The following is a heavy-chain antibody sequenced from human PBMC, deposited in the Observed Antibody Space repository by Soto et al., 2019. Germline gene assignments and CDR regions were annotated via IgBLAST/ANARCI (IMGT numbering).Heavy chain of an antibody. V-gene: IGHV4-31*03. D-gene: IGHD2-15*01. CDR1: GGSISSGGYY. Sequence: PSETLSLTCTVSGGSISSGGYYWSWIRQHPGKGLEWIGYIYYSGSTYYNPSLKSRVTISIDTSKNQFSLKLSSVTAADTAVYYCARGTVVVAASYFDYWGQGTLVTVSS. J-gene: IGHJ4*02. CDR2: IYYSGST. CDR3: ARGTVVVAASYFDY.